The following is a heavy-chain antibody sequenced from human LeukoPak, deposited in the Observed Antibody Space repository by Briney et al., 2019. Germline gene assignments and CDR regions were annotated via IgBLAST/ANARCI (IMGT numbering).Heavy chain of an antibody. CDR1: GGSFSGYY. CDR2: INHSGST. V-gene: IGHV4-34*01. CDR3: ARFLRAPPHITMVRGVILNWFDP. J-gene: IGHJ5*02. Sequence: PSETLSLTCAVYGGSFSGYYWSWIRQPPGKGLEWIGEINHSGSTNYNPSLKSRVTISVDTSKNQFSLKLSSVTAADTAVYYCARFLRAPPHITMVRGVILNWFDPWGQGTLVTVSS. D-gene: IGHD3-10*01.